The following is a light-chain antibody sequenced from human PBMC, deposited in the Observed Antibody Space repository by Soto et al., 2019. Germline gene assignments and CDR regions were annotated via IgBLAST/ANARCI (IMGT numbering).Light chain of an antibody. CDR3: QSYDSSLSHV. CDR1: NSDIGAGYH. V-gene: IGLV1-40*01. J-gene: IGLJ1*01. Sequence: YPPSXSQTPGHTSTISFTRSNSDIGAGYHVHWYQQLPGTAPKILIYTNNNRPSGVPERFYGSRSGTSASLAITGLHAEAEADYYCQSYDSSLSHVLGTGTKVPAL. CDR2: TNN.